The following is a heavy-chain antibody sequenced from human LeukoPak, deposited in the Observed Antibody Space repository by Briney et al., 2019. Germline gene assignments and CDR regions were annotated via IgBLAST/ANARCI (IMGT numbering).Heavy chain of an antibody. CDR2: ISSSSSYI. J-gene: IGHJ3*02. D-gene: IGHD1-26*01. V-gene: IGHV3-21*01. CDR3: ARDPFSGSYYLIRAFDI. CDR1: GFTFSSYS. Sequence: GGSLRLSCAASGFTFSSYSTNWVRQAPGKGLEWVSSISSSSSYIYYADSVKGRFTISRDNAKNSLYLQMNSLRAEDTAVYYCARDPFSGSYYLIRAFDIWGQGTMVTVSS.